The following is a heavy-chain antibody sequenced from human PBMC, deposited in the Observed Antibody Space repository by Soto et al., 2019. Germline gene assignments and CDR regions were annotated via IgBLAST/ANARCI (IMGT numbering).Heavy chain of an antibody. Sequence: ASVKVSCKASGYTFTSYGISWVRQAPGQGLEWMGWISAYNGNTNYAQKLQGRVTMTTDTSTSTAYMELRSLRSDDTAMYYCARDSVTMIVVVPWAFDIWGQGTMVTDSS. J-gene: IGHJ3*02. CDR1: GYTFTSYG. CDR3: ARDSVTMIVVVPWAFDI. CDR2: ISAYNGNT. D-gene: IGHD3-22*01. V-gene: IGHV1-18*04.